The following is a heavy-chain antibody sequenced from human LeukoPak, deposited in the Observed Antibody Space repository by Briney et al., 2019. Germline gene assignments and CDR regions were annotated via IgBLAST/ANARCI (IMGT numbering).Heavy chain of an antibody. D-gene: IGHD2-2*01. Sequence: GASVKVSCKASGYTFTSYSISWVRQAPGQGLEWMGWISAYNGSTNYAQKLQGRVTMTTDTSTSTAYMELRSLRSDDTAVYYCARDPGYCSSTSCLPGAPIDYWGQGTLVTVSS. V-gene: IGHV1-18*01. J-gene: IGHJ4*02. CDR1: GYTFTSYS. CDR3: ARDPGYCSSTSCLPGAPIDY. CDR2: ISAYNGST.